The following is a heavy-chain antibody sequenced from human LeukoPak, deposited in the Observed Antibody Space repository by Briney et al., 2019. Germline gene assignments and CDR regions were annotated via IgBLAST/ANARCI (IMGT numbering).Heavy chain of an antibody. Sequence: ASVKVSCKASGDTFSSYAISWVRQAPGQGLEWMGGIIPIFGTANYAQKFQGRVTITTDESTSTAYMELSSLRSEDTAVYYCARGWNFKTAMAPRYYYMDVWGKGTTVTVSS. CDR2: IIPIFGTA. J-gene: IGHJ6*03. D-gene: IGHD5-18*01. CDR3: ARGWNFKTAMAPRYYYMDV. CDR1: GDTFSSYA. V-gene: IGHV1-69*05.